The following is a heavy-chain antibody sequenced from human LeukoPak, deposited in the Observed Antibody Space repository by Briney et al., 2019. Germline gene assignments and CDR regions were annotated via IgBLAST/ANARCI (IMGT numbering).Heavy chain of an antibody. D-gene: IGHD3/OR15-3a*01. J-gene: IGHJ6*02. Sequence: PSETLSLTCTVSGGSISSGGYYWSWIRQPPGKGLEWIGYIYHSGSTYYNPSLKSRVTISIDTSKNQFSLKLSSVTAADTAVYYCARGFFDWLLYNGGYYHYYYGMDVWGQGTTVTVSS. CDR3: ARGFFDWLLYNGGYYHYYYGMDV. CDR2: IYHSGST. V-gene: IGHV4-30-2*01. CDR1: GGSISSGGYY.